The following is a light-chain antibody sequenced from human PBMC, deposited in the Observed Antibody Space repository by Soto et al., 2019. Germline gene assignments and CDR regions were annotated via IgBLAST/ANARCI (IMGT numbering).Light chain of an antibody. Sequence: EIVMTQSPATLSVSPGEGVTLSCRASQSVSSNLAWYQQRPGQAPRLLIYGASTRATGIPARFSGSGSGTEFTLTISSLQSEDFAVYYWQQTYSSHPWTFGQGTKVEIK. V-gene: IGKV3-15*01. CDR3: QQTYSSHPWT. J-gene: IGKJ1*01. CDR2: GAS. CDR1: QSVSSN.